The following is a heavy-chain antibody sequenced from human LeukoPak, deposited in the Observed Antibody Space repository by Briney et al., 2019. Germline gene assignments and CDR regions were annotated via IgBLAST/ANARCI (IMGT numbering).Heavy chain of an antibody. V-gene: IGHV4-59*08. D-gene: IGHD6-6*01. CDR2: VSYSGST. Sequence: SETLSLTCTVSGGSISSYYWSWIRQPPGKGLEWIGYVSYSGSTNYNPSLKSRVTISLDTSKNQFSLKLSSVTAADTAVYYCASSLHSSSPSLDYWGQGTLVTVSS. J-gene: IGHJ4*02. CDR1: GGSISSYY. CDR3: ASSLHSSSPSLDY.